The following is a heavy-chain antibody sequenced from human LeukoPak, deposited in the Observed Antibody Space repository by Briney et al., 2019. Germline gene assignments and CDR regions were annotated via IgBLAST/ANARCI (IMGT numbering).Heavy chain of an antibody. V-gene: IGHV4-59*01. CDR2: IYYSGST. Sequence: SETLSLTCTVSGGSITNYYWSWIRQPPGKGLEWVGYIYYSGSTNYNPSLKSRVTISVDTSKAQFSLKLSSVTAADTAVYYCAGAYYDSSGYYLVHWGQGTLVTVSS. CDR3: AGAYYDSSGYYLVH. J-gene: IGHJ4*02. D-gene: IGHD3-22*01. CDR1: GGSITNYY.